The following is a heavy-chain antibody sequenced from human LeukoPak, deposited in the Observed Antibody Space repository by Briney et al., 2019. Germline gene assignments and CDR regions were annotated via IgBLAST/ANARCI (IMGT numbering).Heavy chain of an antibody. CDR1: GYTLTGYY. J-gene: IGHJ3*02. CDR2: INPNSGGT. D-gene: IGHD3-9*01. Sequence: GASVKVSCKASGYTLTGYYMHWVRQAPGQGLEWMGWINPNSGGTNYAQKFQGWVTMTRDTSISTAYMELSRLRSDDTAVYYCARGDYDILTGPEGAFDIWGQGTMVTVSS. CDR3: ARGDYDILTGPEGAFDI. V-gene: IGHV1-2*04.